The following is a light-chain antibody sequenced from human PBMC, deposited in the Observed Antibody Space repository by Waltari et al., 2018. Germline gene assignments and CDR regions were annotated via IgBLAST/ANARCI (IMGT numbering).Light chain of an antibody. CDR1: QSVGRS. J-gene: IGKJ4*02. CDR2: GAS. V-gene: IGKV3-20*01. CDR3: QHYVRLPVT. Sequence: EIVLTQSPGILSLSTGEGANPSCRASQSVGRSLAWYQQKPGQAPRLVISGASNRATGIPDRFSGSGSGTDFSLTISRLEPEDFAVYYCQHYVRLPVTFGRGTKVEIK.